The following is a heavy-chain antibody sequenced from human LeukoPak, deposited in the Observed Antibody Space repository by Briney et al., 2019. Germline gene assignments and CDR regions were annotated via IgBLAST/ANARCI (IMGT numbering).Heavy chain of an antibody. Sequence: GGSLRLSCAASGFTVSSNYLSWVRQAPGKGLEWVSVIYSGGSTYYADSVKGRFTISRDNSKNTLYLQMNSLRAEDTAVYYCASTHLGYCSSASCQNDYWGQGTLVTVSS. J-gene: IGHJ4*02. D-gene: IGHD2-2*01. V-gene: IGHV3-53*01. CDR1: GFTVSSNY. CDR3: ASTHLGYCSSASCQNDY. CDR2: IYSGGST.